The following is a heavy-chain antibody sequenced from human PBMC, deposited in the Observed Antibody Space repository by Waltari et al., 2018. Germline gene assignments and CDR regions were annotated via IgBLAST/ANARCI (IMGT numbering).Heavy chain of an antibody. D-gene: IGHD4-17*01. CDR1: GYHFNGYY. Sequence: QVKLVQSGTEVKKPGASVKVACKASGYHFNGYYMHWVRQAPGQGLEWMGWINPNSGVTNYAQKFQGWVTMTRDTSITTAYMELSRLTSADTAIYYCALTYGDYSAPFDFWGQGTLVTVSS. CDR3: ALTYGDYSAPFDF. J-gene: IGHJ4*02. V-gene: IGHV1-2*04. CDR2: INPNSGVT.